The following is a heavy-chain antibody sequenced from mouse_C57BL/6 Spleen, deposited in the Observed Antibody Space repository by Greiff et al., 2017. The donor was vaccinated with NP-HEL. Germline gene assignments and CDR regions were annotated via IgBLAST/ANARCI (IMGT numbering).Heavy chain of an antibody. D-gene: IGHD1-2*01. V-gene: IGHV1-69*01. Sequence: QVQLQQPGAELVMPGASVKLSCKASGYTFTSYWMRWVKQRPGQGLEWIGEIDPSDSYTNYNQKFKGKSTLTVDKSSSTAYMQLSSLTSEDSAVYYCARSVRPYYFDYWGQGTTLTVSS. J-gene: IGHJ2*01. CDR2: IDPSDSYT. CDR1: GYTFTSYW. CDR3: ARSVRPYYFDY.